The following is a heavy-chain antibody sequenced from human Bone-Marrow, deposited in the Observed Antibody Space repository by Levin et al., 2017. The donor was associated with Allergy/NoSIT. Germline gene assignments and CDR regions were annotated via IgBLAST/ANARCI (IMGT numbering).Heavy chain of an antibody. V-gene: IGHV3-48*03. CDR3: ATLSVYVPTTAASDR. D-gene: IGHD3-10*02. CDR1: GFNFRNYE. CDR2: ITGDNYSPSHVAST. Sequence: PGGSLRLSCVGSGFNFRNYEMNWVRQTPGKGLEWVSHITGDNYSPSHVASTSYSDSVRGRFTISRDNAQNSVYLQMDNLKAEDSGLYYCATLSVYVPTTAASDRWGQGTLVTVSS. J-gene: IGHJ4*02.